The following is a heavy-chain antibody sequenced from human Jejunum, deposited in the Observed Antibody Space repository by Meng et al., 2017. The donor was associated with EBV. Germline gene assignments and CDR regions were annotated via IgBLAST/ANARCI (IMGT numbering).Heavy chain of an antibody. V-gene: IGHV1-8*01. Sequence: VRVGVAGVGVQKPEASMHVTCKASGYTFTSYDINWVRQGTGQGLEWMGWMNPNSGNTGYAQKFQGRVTMTRNTSICTAYMELSSLRSEDTAVYYCARGASYGSALPWGQGTLVTVSS. J-gene: IGHJ5*02. CDR1: GYTFTSYD. CDR2: MNPNSGNT. D-gene: IGHD5-18*01. CDR3: ARGASYGSALP.